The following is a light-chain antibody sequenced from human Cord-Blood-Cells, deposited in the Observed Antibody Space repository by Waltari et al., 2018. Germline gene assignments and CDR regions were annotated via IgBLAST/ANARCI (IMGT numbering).Light chain of an antibody. V-gene: IGKV4-1*01. CDR3: QQYYSTPWT. Sequence: DIVMTQSPDSLAVSLCERATINCKYSQSVLYSSNNKNYLAWYQQKPGQPPKLLIYWASTRESGVPDRFSGSGSGTDFTLTISSLQAEDVAVYYCQQYYSTPWTFGQGTKVEIK. CDR1: QSVLYSSNNKNY. CDR2: WAS. J-gene: IGKJ1*01.